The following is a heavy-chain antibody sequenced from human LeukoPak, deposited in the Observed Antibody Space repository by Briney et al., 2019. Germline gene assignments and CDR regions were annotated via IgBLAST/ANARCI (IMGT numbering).Heavy chain of an antibody. CDR1: GYTFTGYY. CDR2: MNPNTGNT. D-gene: IGHD3-9*01. CDR3: ARGLDPGPYYDILNWFSDY. Sequence: ASVKVSCKASGYTFTGYYMHWVRQAPGKGLEWVGWMNPNTGNTGYAQKFQGRATMTRNTSLNTAYMELSSLRSEDTAVYYCARGLDPGPYYDILNWFSDYWGQGTLVTVSS. V-gene: IGHV1-8*02. J-gene: IGHJ4*02.